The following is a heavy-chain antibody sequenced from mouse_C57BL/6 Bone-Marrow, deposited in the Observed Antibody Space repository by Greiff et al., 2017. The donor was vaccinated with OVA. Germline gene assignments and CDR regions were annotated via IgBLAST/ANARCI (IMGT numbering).Heavy chain of an antibody. J-gene: IGHJ1*03. V-gene: IGHV5-16*01. CDR1: GFTFSDYY. D-gene: IGHD2-2*01. CDR3: ARERLRYWYFDV. Sequence: EVQRVESEGGLVQPGSSMKLSCTASGFTFSDYYMAWVRQVPEKGLEWVANINYDGSSTYYLDYLKSRFIISRDNAKNILYLQMSSLKSEDTATYYCARERLRYWYFDVWGTGTTVTVSS. CDR2: INYDGSST.